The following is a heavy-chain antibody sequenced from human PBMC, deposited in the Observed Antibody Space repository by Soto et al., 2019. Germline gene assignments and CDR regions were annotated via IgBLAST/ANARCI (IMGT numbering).Heavy chain of an antibody. CDR1: GGSISSYY. D-gene: IGHD2-8*01. J-gene: IGHJ4*02. V-gene: IGHV4-59*01. CDR2: IYYSGST. CDR3: ARSNIVLMVYAIDY. Sequence: SETLSLTCSVSGGSISSYYWSWIRQPPGKGLEWIGYIYYSGSTNYNPSLKSRVTISVDTSKNQFSLKLSSVTAADTAVYYCARSNIVLMVYAIDYWGQGTLVTVSS.